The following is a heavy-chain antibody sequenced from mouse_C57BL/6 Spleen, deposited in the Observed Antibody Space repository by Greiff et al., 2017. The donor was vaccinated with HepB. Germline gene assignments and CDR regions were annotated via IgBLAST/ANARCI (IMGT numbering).Heavy chain of an antibody. CDR3: ARDGYYRYAMDY. D-gene: IGHD2-3*01. Sequence: EVQLQQSGPELVKPGASVKISCKASGYTFTDYYMNWVKQSHGKSLEWIGDINPNNGGTSYNQKFKGKATLTVDKSSSTAYMELRSLTYEDSAVYYCARDGYYRYAMDYWGQGTSVTVSS. V-gene: IGHV1-26*01. J-gene: IGHJ4*01. CDR1: GYTFTDYY. CDR2: INPNNGGT.